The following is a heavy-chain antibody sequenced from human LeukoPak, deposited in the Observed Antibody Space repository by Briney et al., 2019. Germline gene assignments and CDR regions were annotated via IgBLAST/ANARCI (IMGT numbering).Heavy chain of an antibody. CDR1: GSTFSSYA. CDR2: IIPIFGTA. V-gene: IGHV1-69*13. J-gene: IGHJ4*02. D-gene: IGHD1-26*01. Sequence: ASVKVSCKASGSTFSSYAISWVRRAPGQGLEWMGGIIPIFGTANYAQKFQGRVTITADESTSTAYMELSSLRSEDTAVYYCARDRTLGEPGFDYWGQGTLVTVSS. CDR3: ARDRTLGEPGFDY.